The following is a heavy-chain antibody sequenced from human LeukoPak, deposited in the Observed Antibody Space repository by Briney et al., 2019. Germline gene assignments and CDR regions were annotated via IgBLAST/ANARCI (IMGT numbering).Heavy chain of an antibody. Sequence: GGSLRLSCAASGFTFSSYAMSWVGQALGKGLEWVSAISGSGGSTYYADSVKGRFTISRDNSKNTLYLQMNSLRAEDTAVYYCAKDPVDTVDYYFDYWGQGTLVTVSS. J-gene: IGHJ4*02. D-gene: IGHD5-18*01. CDR2: ISGSGGST. CDR3: AKDPVDTVDYYFDY. CDR1: GFTFSSYA. V-gene: IGHV3-23*01.